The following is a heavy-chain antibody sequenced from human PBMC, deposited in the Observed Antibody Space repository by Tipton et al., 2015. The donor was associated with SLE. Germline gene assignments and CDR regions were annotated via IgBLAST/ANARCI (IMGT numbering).Heavy chain of an antibody. J-gene: IGHJ3*02. Sequence: TLSLTCTVSGGSISSTTYYWGWIRQPPGKGLEWIGIIYYSGSGYCNPSLKSRVTISVDTSKNQFSLRLSSVTAADTAVYYCARQNIVATRGAFDIWGQGTMVTVSS. CDR3: ARQNIVATRGAFDI. D-gene: IGHD5-12*01. CDR1: GGSISSTTYY. CDR2: IYYSGSG. V-gene: IGHV4-39*01.